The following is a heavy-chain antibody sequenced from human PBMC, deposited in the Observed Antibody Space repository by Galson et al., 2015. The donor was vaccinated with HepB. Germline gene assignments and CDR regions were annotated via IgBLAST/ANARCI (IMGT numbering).Heavy chain of an antibody. V-gene: IGHV3-53*01. J-gene: IGHJ4*02. CDR2: IYSGGTT. Sequence: SLRLSCAASGFIVSNSYMRWVRQAPGKGLEWVSVIYSGGTTSYAASVKGRFTISRDTPKNTVYLQMNSLRAEDTAVYYCARLNEVGATHFDYWGQGTLVTVSP. CDR1: GFIVSNSY. D-gene: IGHD1-26*01. CDR3: ARLNEVGATHFDY.